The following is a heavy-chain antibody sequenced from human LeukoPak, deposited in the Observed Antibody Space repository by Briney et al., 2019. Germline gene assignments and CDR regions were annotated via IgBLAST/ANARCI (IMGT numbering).Heavy chain of an antibody. J-gene: IGHJ4*02. V-gene: IGHV4-39*01. D-gene: IGHD6-6*01. Sequence: SETLSLTCTVSGGSISSSSYYWGWIRQPPGKGLEWIGSIYYSGSTYYNPSLKSRVTISVDTSKNQFSLKLSSVTAADTAVYYCARLFGSSSYWGRGTLVTVSS. CDR2: IYYSGST. CDR1: GGSISSSSYY. CDR3: ARLFGSSSY.